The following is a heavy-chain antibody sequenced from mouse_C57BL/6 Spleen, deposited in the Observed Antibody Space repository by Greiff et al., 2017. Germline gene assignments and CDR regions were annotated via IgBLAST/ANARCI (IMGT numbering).Heavy chain of an antibody. V-gene: IGHV1-50*01. Sequence: VQLQQPGAELVKPGASVKLSCKASGYTFTSYWMQWVKQRPGQGLEWIGEIDPSDSYTNYNQKFKGKAILTVDTSSSTAYMQLSSLTSEDSAVYYGARYHGGSSYGYFDVWGTGTTVTVSS. CDR2: IDPSDSYT. CDR3: ARYHGGSSYGYFDV. J-gene: IGHJ1*03. CDR1: GYTFTSYW. D-gene: IGHD1-1*01.